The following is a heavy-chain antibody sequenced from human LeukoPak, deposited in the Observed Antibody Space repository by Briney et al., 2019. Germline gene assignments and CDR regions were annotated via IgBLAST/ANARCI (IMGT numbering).Heavy chain of an antibody. J-gene: IGHJ4*02. D-gene: IGHD2-21*02. Sequence: ASVKVSCKASGYTFTGYYMHWVRQAPGQGLEWMGWINPNSGGTNYAQKFQGRVPMTRDTSISTAYMELSRLRSDDTAVYYCARDFGYCGGDCLGYWGQGTLVTVSS. CDR2: INPNSGGT. CDR1: GYTFTGYY. CDR3: ARDFGYCGGDCLGY. V-gene: IGHV1-2*02.